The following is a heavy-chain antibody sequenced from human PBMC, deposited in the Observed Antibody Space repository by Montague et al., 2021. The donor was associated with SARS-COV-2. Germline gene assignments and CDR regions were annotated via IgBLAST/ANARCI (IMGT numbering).Heavy chain of an antibody. CDR1: GFIVSDYN. CDR3: ARGISLFDP. V-gene: IGHV3-11*05. Sequence: SLRLSCAASGFIVSDYNLTWIRQTPGKGLEWISYINGAISRPNYSYSVKVLFTISRDNAKNSLFLQMNSLRVEDTAVSYCARGISLFDPWGQGTLVTVSS. CDR2: INGAISRP. J-gene: IGHJ5*02.